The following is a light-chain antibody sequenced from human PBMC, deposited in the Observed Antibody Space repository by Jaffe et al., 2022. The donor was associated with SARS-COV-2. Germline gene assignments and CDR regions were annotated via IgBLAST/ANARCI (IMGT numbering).Light chain of an antibody. V-gene: IGKV3-20*01. Sequence: EIVLTQSPGTLSLSPGESATLSCRASQSVSSSYLAWYQQKPGLAPRLLIYGASSRATGVPDRFSVSGSGTDFTLTISRLEPEDFAVYHCQQYGSSLTFGQGTRLEIK. CDR3: QQYGSSLT. J-gene: IGKJ5*01. CDR1: QSVSSSY. CDR2: GAS.